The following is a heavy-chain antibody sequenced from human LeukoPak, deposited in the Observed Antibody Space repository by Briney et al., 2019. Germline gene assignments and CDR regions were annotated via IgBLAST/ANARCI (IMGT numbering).Heavy chain of an antibody. D-gene: IGHD2-15*01. J-gene: IGHJ4*02. Sequence: GGSLRLSCAASGFTFSTYWMSWVRQTPGNGLEWVANIKKDGSEEYYVDSVKGRFTISRDNAKNSLYLQMNSLRAEDTAVYYCASYGSGPGRPFDHWGQGTLVTVSS. CDR2: IKKDGSEE. V-gene: IGHV3-7*01. CDR3: ASYGSGPGRPFDH. CDR1: GFTFSTYW.